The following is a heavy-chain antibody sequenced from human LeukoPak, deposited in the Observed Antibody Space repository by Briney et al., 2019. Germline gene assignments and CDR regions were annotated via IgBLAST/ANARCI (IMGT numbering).Heavy chain of an antibody. CDR2: ISGSGGST. CDR3: ARGREGYSYDDAFDI. CDR1: GFTFSSYA. Sequence: GGSLRLSCAASGFTFSSYAMSWVRQAPGKGLEWVSVISGSGGSTYYADSVKGRFSISRDNSKNTLYLQMNSLRAEDTAVYYCARGREGYSYDDAFDIWGQGTMVTVSS. D-gene: IGHD5-18*01. J-gene: IGHJ3*02. V-gene: IGHV3-23*01.